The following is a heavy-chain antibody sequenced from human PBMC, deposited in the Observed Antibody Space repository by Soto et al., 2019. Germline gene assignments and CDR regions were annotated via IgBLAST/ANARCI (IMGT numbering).Heavy chain of an antibody. Sequence: ASVKVSCKTSGYTFTSYDINWVRQASGQGLEWVGWMDTNNGYTAYAPKFQGRVTVTRNTSIRTVYMELSSLRSEDTAVYYCAREWSAAGNYYGMDVWGQGTTVTVSS. J-gene: IGHJ6*02. CDR2: MDTNNGYT. V-gene: IGHV1-8*01. CDR1: GYTFTSYD. D-gene: IGHD6-13*01. CDR3: AREWSAAGNYYGMDV.